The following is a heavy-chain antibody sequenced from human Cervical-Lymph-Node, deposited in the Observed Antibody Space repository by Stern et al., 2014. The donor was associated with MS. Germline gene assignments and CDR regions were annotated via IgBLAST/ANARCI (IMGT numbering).Heavy chain of an antibody. J-gene: IGHJ4*02. CDR1: GGSISSRY. CDR2: ISHSGDT. Sequence: VQLVESGPGLVKPSETLSLTCAVSGGSISSRYWGWIRQPPGKGLEWIGLISHSGDTKYNPSLKSRVTISLDTPKTHFSLKVTSVTAADTAVYYCARLSTAVDSWGQGTLVTVSS. V-gene: IGHV4-59*08. CDR3: ARLSTAVDS.